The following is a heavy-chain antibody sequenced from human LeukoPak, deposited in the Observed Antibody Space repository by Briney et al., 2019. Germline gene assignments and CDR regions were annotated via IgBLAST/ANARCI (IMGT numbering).Heavy chain of an antibody. D-gene: IGHD3-10*01. CDR1: GYTLTELS. J-gene: IGHJ5*02. CDR2: FDPEDGET. CDR3: ASGLYGSGSYYTWFDP. Sequence: ASVKVSCKVSGYTLTELSMHWVRQAPGKGLEWMGGFDPEDGETIYAQKFQGRVTMTEDTSTDTAYMELSSLRSEDTAVYYCASGLYGSGSYYTWFDPWGQGTLVTVSS. V-gene: IGHV1-24*01.